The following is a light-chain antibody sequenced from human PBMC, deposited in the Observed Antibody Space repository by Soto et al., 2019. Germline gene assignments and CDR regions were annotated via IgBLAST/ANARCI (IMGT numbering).Light chain of an antibody. CDR3: APWEDRGDVRL. J-gene: IGLJ2*01. V-gene: IGLV1-44*01. Sequence: QSVLTQPPSASGAPGQRVTISCSGSRSNIGSQVVQWFQHIAGTAPKLLMQNNNERPSGVPDRFSGSKSGTSASLAISGPKWENGGDNYCAPWEDRGDVRLFAEGTKLTAL. CDR1: RSNIGSQV. CDR2: NNN.